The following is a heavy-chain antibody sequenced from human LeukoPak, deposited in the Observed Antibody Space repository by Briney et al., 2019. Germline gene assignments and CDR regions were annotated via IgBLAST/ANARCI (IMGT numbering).Heavy chain of an antibody. J-gene: IGHJ3*02. V-gene: IGHV4-34*01. CDR3: AKGNNGFYCKPVGAFDI. CDR2: INHSGST. CDR1: GGSFSGYY. D-gene: IGHD2/OR15-2a*01. Sequence: SETLSLTCAVYGGSFSGYYWSWIRQPPGKGLEWIGEINHSGSTNYNPSLKSRVTISVDTSKNQFSLKLSSVTAADTAVYYLAKGNNGFYCKPVGAFDIWGQGTMVTVSS.